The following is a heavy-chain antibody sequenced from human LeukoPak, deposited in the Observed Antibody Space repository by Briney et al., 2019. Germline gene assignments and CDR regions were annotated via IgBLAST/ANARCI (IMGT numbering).Heavy chain of an antibody. J-gene: IGHJ4*02. CDR1: GFTFSSYS. CDR3: ARDSIAVAGSLDY. V-gene: IGHV3-21*01. CDR2: ISSSSSYI. Sequence: GGSLRLSCAASGFTFSSYSMNWVRQAPGKGLEWVSSISSSSSYIYYADSVKGRFTISRDNAKNPLYLQMNSLRAEDTAVYYCARDSIAVAGSLDYWGQGTLVTVSS. D-gene: IGHD6-19*01.